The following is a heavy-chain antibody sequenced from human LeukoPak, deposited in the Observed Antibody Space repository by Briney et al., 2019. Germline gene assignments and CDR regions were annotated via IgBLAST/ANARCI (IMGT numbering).Heavy chain of an antibody. CDR2: IWYDGSNK. D-gene: IGHD2-15*01. V-gene: IGHV3-33*01. CDR1: GFAFSTYA. J-gene: IGHJ3*02. Sequence: GRSLRLSCAASGFAFSTYAMYWVRQAPGKGLEWVTVIWYDGSNKYYADSVKGRFTISRDNSKNTLYLQMNSLRAEDTAVYYCARGAYCSDDSCPGAFDIWGQGTMVTVSS. CDR3: ARGAYCSDDSCPGAFDI.